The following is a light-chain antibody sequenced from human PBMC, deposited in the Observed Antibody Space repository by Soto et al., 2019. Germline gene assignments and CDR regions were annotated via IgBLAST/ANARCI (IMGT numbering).Light chain of an antibody. CDR2: STS. CDR1: TGAVTSGYY. V-gene: IGLV7-43*01. Sequence: QTVVTQEPSLTVSPGGTVTLTCASSTGAVTSGYYPNWFQQKPGQEPRALIYSTSNTHSWTPARFSGSLLGGKGALTLSGVQPEDEAEYYCLLFDGGAGVFGGGTKLTVL. CDR3: LLFDGGAGV. J-gene: IGLJ3*02.